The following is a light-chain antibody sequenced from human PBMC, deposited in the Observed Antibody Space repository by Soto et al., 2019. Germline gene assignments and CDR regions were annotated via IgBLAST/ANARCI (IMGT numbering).Light chain of an antibody. Sequence: EIVLTQSPAILSLSPGESATLSCRASQSVSRYLAWYQQKPGQAPRLLIYDISNRATGIPARFSGSGSGTDFTLTISSLEPEDFALYYCQQRGNWPLYTFGQGTKLEIK. J-gene: IGKJ2*01. CDR2: DIS. V-gene: IGKV3-11*01. CDR1: QSVSRY. CDR3: QQRGNWPLYT.